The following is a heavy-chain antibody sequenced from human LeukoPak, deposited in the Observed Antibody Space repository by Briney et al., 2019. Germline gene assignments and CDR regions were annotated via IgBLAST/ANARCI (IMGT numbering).Heavy chain of an antibody. Sequence: ASVKVSCKVSGYTLTELSMHWVRQAPGKGLEWMGGFDPEDGETIYAQKFQGRVTMTEDTSTDTAYMELSSLRSEDTAVYYCATTNYCSGGSCYSFNWFDPWGQGTLVTGSS. D-gene: IGHD2-15*01. CDR2: FDPEDGET. J-gene: IGHJ5*02. CDR1: GYTLTELS. CDR3: ATTNYCSGGSCYSFNWFDP. V-gene: IGHV1-24*01.